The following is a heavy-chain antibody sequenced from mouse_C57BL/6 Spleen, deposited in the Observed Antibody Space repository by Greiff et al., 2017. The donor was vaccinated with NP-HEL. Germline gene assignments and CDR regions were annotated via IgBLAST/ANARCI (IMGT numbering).Heavy chain of an antibody. Sequence: QVQLQQPGAELVMPGASVKLSCKASGYTFTSYWMHWVKQRPGQGLEWIGEIDPSDSYTNYNQKFKGKSTLTVDKSSSTAYMQLSSLTSEDAAVYYCARMDYGSSFADWGKGTLVTVSA. V-gene: IGHV1-69*01. D-gene: IGHD1-1*01. CDR3: ARMDYGSSFAD. CDR2: IDPSDSYT. J-gene: IGHJ3*01. CDR1: GYTFTSYW.